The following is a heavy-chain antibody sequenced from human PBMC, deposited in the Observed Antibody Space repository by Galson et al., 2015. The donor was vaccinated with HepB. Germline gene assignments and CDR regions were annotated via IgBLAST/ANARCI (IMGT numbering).Heavy chain of an antibody. D-gene: IGHD3-22*01. CDR2: VSFDGSRK. Sequence: SLRLSCAASGFTFSAYSMHWVRQAPGKGLEWVAIVSFDGSRKYYIDSVKGRFTISRDNSKTTLYLQMNSLRADDTAVYYCARSHLGYYDSSGYYLHYWGQGTLVTVSS. CDR1: GFTFSAYS. CDR3: ARSHLGYYDSSGYYLHY. V-gene: IGHV3-30*04. J-gene: IGHJ4*02.